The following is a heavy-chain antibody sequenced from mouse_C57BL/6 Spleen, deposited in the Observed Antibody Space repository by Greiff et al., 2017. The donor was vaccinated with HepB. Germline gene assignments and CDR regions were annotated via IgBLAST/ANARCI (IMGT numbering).Heavy chain of an antibody. D-gene: IGHD1-1*01. CDR3: ARGLLRYPLYAMDY. Sequence: EVKVEESGPGLVKPSQSLSLTCSVTGYSITSGYYWNWIRQFPGNKLEWMGYISYDGSNNYNPSLKNRISITRDTSKNQFFLKLNSVTTEDTATYYCARGLLRYPLYAMDYWGQGTSVTVSS. CDR2: ISYDGSN. V-gene: IGHV3-6*01. J-gene: IGHJ4*01. CDR1: GYSITSGYY.